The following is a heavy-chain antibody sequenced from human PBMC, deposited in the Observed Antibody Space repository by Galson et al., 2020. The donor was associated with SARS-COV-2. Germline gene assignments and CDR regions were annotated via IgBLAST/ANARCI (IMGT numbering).Heavy chain of an antibody. CDR2: INSDGSST. D-gene: IGHD1-26*01. Sequence: GESLKISCAASGFTFSSYWMHWVRQAPGKGLVWVSRINSDGSSTSYADSVKGRFTISRDNAKNTLYLQMNSLRAEDTAVYYCAIRIVGATTDAFDIWGQGTMVTVSS. V-gene: IGHV3-74*01. CDR1: GFTFSSYW. J-gene: IGHJ3*02. CDR3: AIRIVGATTDAFDI.